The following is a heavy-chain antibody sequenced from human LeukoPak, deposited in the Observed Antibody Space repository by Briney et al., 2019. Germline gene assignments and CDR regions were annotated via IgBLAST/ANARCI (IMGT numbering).Heavy chain of an antibody. V-gene: IGHV4-34*01. CDR1: GGSFSGYY. CDR3: ARGGRQLVRGIDY. Sequence: PSETLSLTCAVYGGSFSGYYWSWIRQPPGKGLEWIGEINHSGSTNYNPSLKSRVTISVDTSKNQFPLKLSSVTAADTAVYYCARGGRQLVRGIDYWGQGTLVTVSS. CDR2: INHSGST. D-gene: IGHD6-6*01. J-gene: IGHJ4*02.